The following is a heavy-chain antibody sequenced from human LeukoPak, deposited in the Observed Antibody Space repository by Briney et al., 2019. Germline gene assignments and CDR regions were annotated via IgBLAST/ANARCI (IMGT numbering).Heavy chain of an antibody. CDR1: GFTFGDYT. Sequence: GGSLRLSCTGSGFTFGDYTITWIRQAPGKWLEWVGFIRNKADGGTTEYAASVKGRFTISRDDSKSIAYLQMNSLKTDDTAVYYCTRDPPTRFWGQGTLVSVSS. CDR3: TRDPPTRF. CDR2: IRNKADGGTT. J-gene: IGHJ4*02. D-gene: IGHD3-10*02. V-gene: IGHV3-49*03.